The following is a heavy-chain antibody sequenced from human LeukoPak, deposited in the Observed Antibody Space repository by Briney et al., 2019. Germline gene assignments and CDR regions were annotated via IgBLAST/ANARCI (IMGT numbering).Heavy chain of an antibody. Sequence: PGGSLRLSCAASGFTFSTYWMTWVRQAPGKGLEWVANIKQDGSEKYYMGSVLGRFIISRDNAKNSLYLQMDSLRVEDTALYLCSRAVRDGHNGDSWGQGTLVTVSS. J-gene: IGHJ4*02. CDR2: IKQDGSEK. V-gene: IGHV3-7*01. CDR1: GFTFSTYW. CDR3: SRAVRDGHNGDS. D-gene: IGHD5-24*01.